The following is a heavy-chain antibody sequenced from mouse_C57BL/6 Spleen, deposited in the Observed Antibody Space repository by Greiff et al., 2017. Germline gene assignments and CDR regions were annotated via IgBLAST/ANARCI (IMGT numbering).Heavy chain of an antibody. J-gene: IGHJ2*01. CDR1: GYTFTSYW. CDR3: TKEDYGGYFDY. CDR2: IYPGNSDT. V-gene: IGHV1-5*01. D-gene: IGHD1-1*01. Sequence: EVQLQQSGTVLARPGASVKMSCKTSGYTFTSYWMHWVKQRPGQGLEWIGAIYPGNSDTSYNQKFKGKAKLTAVTSASTAYMERSSLTNEDSAVYYCTKEDYGGYFDYWGQGTTLTVSS.